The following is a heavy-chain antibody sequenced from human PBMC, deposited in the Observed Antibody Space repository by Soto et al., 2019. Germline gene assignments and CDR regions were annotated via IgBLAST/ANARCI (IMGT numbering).Heavy chain of an antibody. V-gene: IGHV3-11*06. CDR3: ARVSGVYYYYGMDV. J-gene: IGHJ6*02. CDR2: ISSSSSYT. D-gene: IGHD3-10*01. CDR1: GFTFSDYY. Sequence: PGGSLRLSCAASGFTFSDYYMSWIRQAPGKGLEWVSYISSSSSYTNYADSVKGRFTISRDNAKNSLYLQMNSLRAEDTAVYYCARVSGVYYYYGMDVWGQGTTVTVSS.